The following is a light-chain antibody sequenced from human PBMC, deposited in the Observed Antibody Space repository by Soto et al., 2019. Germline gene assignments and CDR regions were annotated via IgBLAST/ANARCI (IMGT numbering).Light chain of an antibody. CDR2: TNN. Sequence: QSVLTQPPSASGTPGQRVTISCSGSSSNIGSNTVNWYHQLPGAAPKLLIYTNNQRPSGVPDRFSGSKSGTSASLAIRGLQSEDEADYFCAAWDDSLMDYVFGTGTKLTVL. CDR1: SSNIGSNT. J-gene: IGLJ1*01. V-gene: IGLV1-44*01. CDR3: AAWDDSLMDYV.